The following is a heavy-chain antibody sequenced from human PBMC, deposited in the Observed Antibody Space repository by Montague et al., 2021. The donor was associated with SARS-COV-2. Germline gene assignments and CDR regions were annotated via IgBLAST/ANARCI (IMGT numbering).Heavy chain of an antibody. Sequence: SRRLSCAASGITVSRNYMNWVRQAPGKGLEWVSLIYSGGSTYYADSVKGRFTISRDNSKSTLYLQMNSLRAEDTAVYYCARDLLEIGGMDVWGQGTTVTVSS. D-gene: IGHD1-1*01. V-gene: IGHV3-66*01. CDR2: IYSGGST. CDR3: ARDLLEIGGMDV. J-gene: IGHJ6*02. CDR1: GITVSRNY.